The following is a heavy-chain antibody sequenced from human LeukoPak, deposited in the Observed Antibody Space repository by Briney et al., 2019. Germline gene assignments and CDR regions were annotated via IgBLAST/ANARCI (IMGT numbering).Heavy chain of an antibody. V-gene: IGHV3-9*01. D-gene: IGHD2-2*01. J-gene: IGHJ4*02. Sequence: GGSLRLSCAASGFTFDDYAMHWVRQAPGQGLEWVSSVSWNSGSTAYANSVKGRFTISRDNAKNSLYLQMNSLRAEDTAFYYCAKATYSTSPGYYFDYWGQGNLVTVSS. CDR1: GFTFDDYA. CDR3: AKATYSTSPGYYFDY. CDR2: VSWNSGST.